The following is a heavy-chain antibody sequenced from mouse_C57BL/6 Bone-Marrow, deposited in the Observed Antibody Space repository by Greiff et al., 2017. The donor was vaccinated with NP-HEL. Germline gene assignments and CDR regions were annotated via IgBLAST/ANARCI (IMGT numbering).Heavy chain of an antibody. Sequence: VQLQQPGPELVKPGASVKIPCKASGYTFTDYNMDWVKQSHGKSLEWIGDINPNNGGTIYNQKFKGKATLTVDKSSSTAYMGLRSLTSEDTAVYYCARTYNSMDYWGQGTSVTVSS. V-gene: IGHV1-18*01. CDR2: INPNNGGT. D-gene: IGHD1-3*01. CDR1: GYTFTDYN. J-gene: IGHJ4*01. CDR3: ARTYNSMDY.